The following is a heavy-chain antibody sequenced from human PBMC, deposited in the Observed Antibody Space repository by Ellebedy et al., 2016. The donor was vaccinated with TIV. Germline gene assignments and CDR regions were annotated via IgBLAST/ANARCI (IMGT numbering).Heavy chain of an antibody. V-gene: IGHV3-23*01. CDR1: GFTFSNYA. CDR2: ISDTGITT. J-gene: IGHJ6*03. CDR3: VKGDSVYYYMDV. Sequence: GESLKISCAASGFTFSNYAMTSVRQVTGQGLGWVSGISDTGITTYYADSAKGRFTISRDNSRSTLYLQMNSLRAEDTAVYYCVKGDSVYYYMDVWGKGTTVTVSS. D-gene: IGHD2-15*01.